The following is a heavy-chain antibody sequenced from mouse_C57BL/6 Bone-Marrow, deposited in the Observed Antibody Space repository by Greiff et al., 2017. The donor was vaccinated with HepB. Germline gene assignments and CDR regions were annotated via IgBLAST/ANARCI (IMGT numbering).Heavy chain of an antibody. Sequence: QVQLQQSGPELVKPGASVKISCKASGYAFSSSWINWVKQRPGKGLEWIGRIYPGDGDTNYNGKFKGKATLTADKSSSTAYMQLSSLTSEDSAVYFCAEDYYGSSPWFAYWGQGTLVTVSA. CDR3: AEDYYGSSPWFAY. V-gene: IGHV1-82*01. D-gene: IGHD1-1*01. CDR2: IYPGDGDT. J-gene: IGHJ3*01. CDR1: GYAFSSSW.